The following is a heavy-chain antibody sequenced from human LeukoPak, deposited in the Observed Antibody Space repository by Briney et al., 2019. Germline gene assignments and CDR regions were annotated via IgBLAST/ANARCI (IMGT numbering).Heavy chain of an antibody. J-gene: IGHJ4*02. D-gene: IGHD3-10*01. CDR3: AKDLSTHYYGSGSFGFDY. CDR1: XFTFDXXA. Sequence: LSXXASXFTFDXXAMHWXRXAPGKXLEWVXGXSWNSGSIGYADSVKGRFTISRDNAKNSLYLQMNSLRAEDTALYYCAKDLSTHYYGSGSFGFDYWGQGTLVTVSS. CDR2: XSWNSGSI. V-gene: IGHV3-9*01.